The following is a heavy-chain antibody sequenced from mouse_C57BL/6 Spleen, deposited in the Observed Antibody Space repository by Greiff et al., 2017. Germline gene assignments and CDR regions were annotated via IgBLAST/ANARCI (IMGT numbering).Heavy chain of an antibody. CDR1: GYSITSGYY. V-gene: IGHV3-6*01. CDR3: ARGTTELSAY. Sequence: EVKLMESGPGLVKPSQSLSLTCSVTGYSITSGYYWNWIRQFPGNKLEWMGYISYDGSNNYNPSLKNRISITRDTSKNQFFLKLNSVTTEDTATYYCARGTTELSAYWGQGTLVTVSA. J-gene: IGHJ3*01. CDR2: ISYDGSN. D-gene: IGHD1-1*01.